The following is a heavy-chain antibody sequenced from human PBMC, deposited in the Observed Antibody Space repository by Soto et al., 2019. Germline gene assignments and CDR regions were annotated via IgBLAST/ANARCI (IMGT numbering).Heavy chain of an antibody. CDR3: ARRQERSGPNYFDS. V-gene: IGHV1-8*01. J-gene: IGHJ4*02. Sequence: SVKVSCKASGYTFITYDINWVRQATGQGLEWMGWMNPSNGNAGYAQKFQGRVTMTRNTSISTSYMELSSLRSDDTTVYCCARRQERSGPNYFDSWGQGSLVTVSS. D-gene: IGHD6-25*01. CDR1: GYTFITYD. CDR2: MNPSNGNA.